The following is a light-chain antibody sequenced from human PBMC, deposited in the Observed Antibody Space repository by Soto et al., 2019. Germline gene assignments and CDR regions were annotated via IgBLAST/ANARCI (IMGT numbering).Light chain of an antibody. CDR3: QHYNSYSEA. V-gene: IGKV1-5*03. CDR1: QTISSW. CDR2: KAS. J-gene: IGKJ1*01. Sequence: DIQMTQSPSTLSGSVGDRVTITCRASQTISSWLAWYQKKPGKDPNLLIYKASTLKSGVPSRFSGSGSGTEFNLTISRLQTDDFATYECQHYNSYSEAFGQGTKVDIK.